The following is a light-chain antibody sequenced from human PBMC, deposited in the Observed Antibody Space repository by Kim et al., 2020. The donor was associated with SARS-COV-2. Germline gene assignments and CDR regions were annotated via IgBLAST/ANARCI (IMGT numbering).Light chain of an antibody. Sequence: QSVPISCTGTSSDVGGYNYGSWYQKHQGKAPKLVIYDVSKRPSGVPDRFSGSKSGNTASLTVSGLQAEDEADYYCCSYAGSYTLGVFGGGTQLTVL. V-gene: IGLV2-11*01. CDR1: SSDVGGYNY. CDR2: DVS. CDR3: CSYAGSYTLGV. J-gene: IGLJ2*01.